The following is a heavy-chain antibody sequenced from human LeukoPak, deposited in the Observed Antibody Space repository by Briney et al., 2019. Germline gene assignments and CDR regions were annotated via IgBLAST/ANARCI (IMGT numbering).Heavy chain of an antibody. Sequence: SETLSLTCTVSGYSISSGYYWGWIRQPPGKGLEWIGSIYHSGSTYYNPSLKSRVTISVDTSKNQFSLKLSSVPAADTAVYYCAREEDRGAGYWGQGTLVTVSS. D-gene: IGHD6-19*01. CDR2: IYHSGST. J-gene: IGHJ4*02. CDR3: AREEDRGAGY. V-gene: IGHV4-38-2*02. CDR1: GYSISSGYY.